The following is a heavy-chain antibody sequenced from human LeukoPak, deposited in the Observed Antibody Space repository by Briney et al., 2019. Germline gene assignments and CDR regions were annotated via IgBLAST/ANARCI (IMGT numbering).Heavy chain of an antibody. J-gene: IGHJ4*02. Sequence: PGGSLRLSRAASGFTFSSYSMNWVRQAPGKGLEWASSISSSSSYIYYADSVKGRFTISRDNAKNSLYLQMNSLRAEDTAVYYCARCSVPADDYWGQGTLVTVSS. V-gene: IGHV3-21*01. CDR3: ARCSVPADDY. D-gene: IGHD2-2*01. CDR2: ISSSSSYI. CDR1: GFTFSSYS.